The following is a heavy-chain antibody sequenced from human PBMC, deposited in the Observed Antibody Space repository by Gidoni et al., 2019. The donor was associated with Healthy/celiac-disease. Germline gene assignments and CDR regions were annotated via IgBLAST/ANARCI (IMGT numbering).Heavy chain of an antibody. V-gene: IGHV4-4*07. Sequence: QVQLQASGPGLVKPSETLSLTCTVSGGSISSYYWSWIRQPAGKGLEWIGRIYTSGSTNYNPSLKSRVTMSVDTSKNQFSLKLSSVTAADTAVYYCARDRTAGYCSGGSCYRNNWFDPWGQGTLVTVSS. D-gene: IGHD2-15*01. CDR2: IYTSGST. CDR3: ARDRTAGYCSGGSCYRNNWFDP. CDR1: GGSISSYY. J-gene: IGHJ5*02.